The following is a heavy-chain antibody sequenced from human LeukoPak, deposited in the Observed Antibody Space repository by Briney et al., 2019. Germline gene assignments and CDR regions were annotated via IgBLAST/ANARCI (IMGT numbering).Heavy chain of an antibody. J-gene: IGHJ4*02. CDR3: AREMFRGVIGY. CDR1: GDSISSSNW. V-gene: IGHV4-4*02. Sequence: PSGTLSLTCAVSGDSISSSNWWSWVRQPPGKGLEWIGEIYHSGSTNYNPSLKSRVTISVDKSKNQLSLKVRYVTAADTAVYYCAREMFRGVIGYWGQGTLVTVSS. D-gene: IGHD3-10*01. CDR2: IYHSGST.